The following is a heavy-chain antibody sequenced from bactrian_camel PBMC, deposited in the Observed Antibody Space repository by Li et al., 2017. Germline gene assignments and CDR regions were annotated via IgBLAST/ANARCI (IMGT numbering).Heavy chain of an antibody. V-gene: IGHV3S26*01. J-gene: IGHJ4*01. D-gene: IGHD1*01. CDR1: GYTRWTYC. CDR3: ARGLGRVDY. Sequence: HVQLVESGGGSVQAGGSLRLSCVGSGYTRWTYCMAWFRQAPGKEREGVAAIDNEGLTSYADSVKGRFTISRDNAENTLYLQLNSLKTEDTAMYYCARGLGRVDYWGQGTQVTVS. CDR2: IDNEGLT.